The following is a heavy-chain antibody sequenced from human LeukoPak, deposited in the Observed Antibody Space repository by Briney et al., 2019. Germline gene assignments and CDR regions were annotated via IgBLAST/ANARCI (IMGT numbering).Heavy chain of an antibody. J-gene: IGHJ4*02. Sequence: SGGSLRLSCAASGFTFSSYGMSWVRQAPGKGLEWVSAISGSGGSTYYADSVKGRFTISRDNSKNTLYLQMNSLGAEDTAVYYCVSLPPPVYGSYGATTQYFDYWGQGTLVTVSS. CDR3: VSLPPPVYGSYGATTQYFDY. D-gene: IGHD1-26*01. CDR1: GFTFSSYG. CDR2: ISGSGGST. V-gene: IGHV3-23*01.